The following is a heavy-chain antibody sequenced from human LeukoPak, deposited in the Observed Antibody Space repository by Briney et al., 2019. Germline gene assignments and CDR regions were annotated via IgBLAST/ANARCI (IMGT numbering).Heavy chain of an antibody. CDR1: GFTFSDYY. CDR3: ARVSDDLWSGYHLTY. V-gene: IGHV3-11*01. Sequence: GGSLRLSCAASGFTFSDYYMSWIRQAPGKGLEWVSHISSGGSTIYYADSVKGRFTISRDNAKNSLFLQMNSLGAEDTAVYYCARVSDDLWSGYHLTYWGQGTLVTVTS. D-gene: IGHD3-3*01. J-gene: IGHJ4*02. CDR2: ISSGGSTI.